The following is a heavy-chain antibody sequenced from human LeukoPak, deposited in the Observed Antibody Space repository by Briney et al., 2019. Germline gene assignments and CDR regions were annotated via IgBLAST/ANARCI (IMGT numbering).Heavy chain of an antibody. D-gene: IGHD3-22*01. CDR2: ISSSSSYI. CDR1: GFTFSSYT. CDR3: AREAADYYDSSGYYSKGIDY. V-gene: IGHV3-21*01. Sequence: GGSLRLSCAASGFTFSSYTMNWVRQAPGKGLEWVSSISSSSSYIYYADSVKGRFTISRDNAENSLYLQMNSLRAEDTAVYYCAREAADYYDSSGYYSKGIDYWGQGTLVTVSS. J-gene: IGHJ4*02.